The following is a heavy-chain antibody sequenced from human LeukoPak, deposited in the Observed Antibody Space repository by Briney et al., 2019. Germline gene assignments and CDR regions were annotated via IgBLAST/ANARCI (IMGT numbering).Heavy chain of an antibody. J-gene: IGHJ3*02. D-gene: IGHD3-16*02. V-gene: IGHV4-39*07. Sequence: SSETLSLTCTVSGGSISSSSYYWGWIRQPPGKGLEWIGEINHSGSTNYNPSLKSRVTISVDTSKNQFSLKLSSVTAADTAVYYCASRKQWGHAQSGYRYFGAFDIWGQGTMVTVSS. CDR1: GGSISSSSYY. CDR3: ASRKQWGHAQSGYRYFGAFDI. CDR2: INHSGST.